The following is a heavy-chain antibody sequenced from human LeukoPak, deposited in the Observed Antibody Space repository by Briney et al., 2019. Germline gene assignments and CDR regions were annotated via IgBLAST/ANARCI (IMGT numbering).Heavy chain of an antibody. Sequence: ASVKVSCKVSGYTLTELSMHWVRQAPGKGLEWMGGFDPEDGETIYAQKFQGRVTMTEDTSTDTAYMELSSLRSEDTAVYYCTITMVRGVITDPDYWGQGTLATVSS. CDR1: GYTLTELS. CDR3: TITMVRGVITDPDY. CDR2: FDPEDGET. J-gene: IGHJ4*02. V-gene: IGHV1-24*01. D-gene: IGHD3-10*01.